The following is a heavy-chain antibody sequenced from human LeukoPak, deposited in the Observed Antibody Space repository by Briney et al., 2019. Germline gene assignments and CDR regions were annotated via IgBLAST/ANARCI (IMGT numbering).Heavy chain of an antibody. D-gene: IGHD6-19*01. V-gene: IGHV1-8*01. CDR1: GYTFTSYD. CDR2: MNPNSGNT. J-gene: IGHJ6*02. Sequence: ASVKVSCKASGYTFTSYDINWVRQATGQGLEWMGWMNPNSGNTGYAQKFQGRVTMTRNTSISTAYMELSSLRSEDTAVYYCARGGWHFQYYYYYGMDVWGQGTTVTVSS. CDR3: ARGGWHFQYYYYYGMDV.